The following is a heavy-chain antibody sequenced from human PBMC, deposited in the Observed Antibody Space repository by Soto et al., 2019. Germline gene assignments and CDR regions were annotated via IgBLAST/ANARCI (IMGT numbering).Heavy chain of an antibody. D-gene: IGHD6-13*01. J-gene: IGHJ5*02. CDR1: GGNFTNYG. CDR3: ARARGTSWYNWFDP. CDR2: IIPLFGTT. Sequence: QVQLVQSGAELNKPGSSVKVSCKASGGNFTNYGISWVRQAPGQGLEWMGGIIPLFGTTNYAQKFRGRVTVTADESTSTAYMELNSLRSEDTAIYFCARARGTSWYNWFDPWGQGTLVTVSS. V-gene: IGHV1-69*01.